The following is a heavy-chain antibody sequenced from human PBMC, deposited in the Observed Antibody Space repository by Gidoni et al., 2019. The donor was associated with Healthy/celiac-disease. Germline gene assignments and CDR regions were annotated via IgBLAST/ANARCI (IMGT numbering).Heavy chain of an antibody. CDR3: ASRVVVVAAYYYYGMDV. D-gene: IGHD2-15*01. Sequence: QVQLVQSGAEVKKPGSSVKVSCKASGGTFSSYAISWGRQAPGHGLAWMGGIIPTFGTANYEQKFQGRVTITADKSTSTAYMELSSLRSEDTAVYYCASRVVVVAAYYYYGMDVWGQGTTVTVSS. CDR2: IIPTFGTA. CDR1: GGTFSSYA. V-gene: IGHV1-69*06. J-gene: IGHJ6*02.